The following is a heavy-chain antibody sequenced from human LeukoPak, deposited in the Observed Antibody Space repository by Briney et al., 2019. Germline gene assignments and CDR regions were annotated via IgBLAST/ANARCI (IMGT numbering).Heavy chain of an antibody. CDR2: ISGSGGST. D-gene: IGHD2-2*01. CDR3: AKDAGRIGVVPAAVNFDY. CDR1: GFTFSSYA. Sequence: GESLRLSCAASGFTFSSYAMSWVRQAPGKGLEWVSAISGSGGSTYYADSVKGRFTISRDNSKNTLYLQMNSLRAEDTAVYYCAKDAGRIGVVPAAVNFDYWGQGTLVTVSS. V-gene: IGHV3-23*01. J-gene: IGHJ4*02.